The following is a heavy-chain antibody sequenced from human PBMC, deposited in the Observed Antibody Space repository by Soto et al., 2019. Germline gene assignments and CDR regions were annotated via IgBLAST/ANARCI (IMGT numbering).Heavy chain of an antibody. CDR1: GGSISSGGYS. CDR3: ARGDYYDSSGPGAFDI. CDR2: IYHSGST. D-gene: IGHD3-22*01. J-gene: IGHJ3*02. Sequence: TLSLTCAVSGGSISSGGYSWSWIRQPPGKGLEWIGYIYHSGSTYYNPSLKSRVTISVDRSKNQFSLKLSSVTAADTAVYYCARGDYYDSSGPGAFDIWGQGTMVTVSS. V-gene: IGHV4-30-2*01.